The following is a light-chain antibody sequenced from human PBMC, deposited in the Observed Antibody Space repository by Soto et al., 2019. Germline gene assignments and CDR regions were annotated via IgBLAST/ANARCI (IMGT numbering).Light chain of an antibody. CDR3: QQYSNWPPIT. V-gene: IGKV3-15*01. CDR2: GAS. J-gene: IGKJ5*01. CDR1: QSVSSN. Sequence: EVVLTQSPGTLSLSPGERATLSCRASQSVSSNLAWYQQKPGQAPRLLIYGASTRAAGIPARFSGSGSGTEFTLTISSLQSEDFAVYYCQQYSNWPPITFGQGTRLEI.